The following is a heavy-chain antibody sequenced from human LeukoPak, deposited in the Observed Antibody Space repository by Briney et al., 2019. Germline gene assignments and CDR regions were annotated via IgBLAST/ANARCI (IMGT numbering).Heavy chain of an antibody. V-gene: IGHV3-30-3*01. CDR2: ISYDGSNK. CDR1: GFTFSGYA. D-gene: IGHD6-13*01. J-gene: IGHJ4*02. CDR3: AKGGYSANWRNYFDY. Sequence: GGSLRLSCAASGFTFSGYAMHWVRQAPGKGLEWVAVISYDGSNKYYADSVKGQFTISRDNSKNRVDLQMNSLRAEDTAVYYCAKGGYSANWRNYFDYWGQGTLVTVSS.